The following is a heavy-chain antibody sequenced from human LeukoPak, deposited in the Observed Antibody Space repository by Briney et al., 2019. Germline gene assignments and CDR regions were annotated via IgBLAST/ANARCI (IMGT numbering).Heavy chain of an antibody. Sequence: GESLRLSCAASGFTFSSYWMTWVRQAPGKGLEWVANIRQDGSEKYYVDSVKARFTISRDNAKNSLYLQRNSLRAEDTAVYYCASRDGSFGYWGQGTLVTVSS. J-gene: IGHJ4*02. CDR3: ASRDGSFGY. CDR2: IRQDGSEK. CDR1: GFTFSSYW. V-gene: IGHV3-7*01. D-gene: IGHD1-26*01.